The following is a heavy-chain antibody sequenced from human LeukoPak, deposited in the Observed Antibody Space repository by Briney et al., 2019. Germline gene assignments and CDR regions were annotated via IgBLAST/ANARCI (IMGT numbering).Heavy chain of an antibody. J-gene: IGHJ4*02. Sequence: GGSLRLSCAASGFTFSRYAMHWVRQAPGKGLECVAVILYDGSNKYYADSVKGRFTISRDNSKNTVYLQMNSLRAEDTAVYYCARGGLHYYDSSGFDYWGQGTLVTVSS. CDR2: ILYDGSNK. D-gene: IGHD3-22*01. V-gene: IGHV3-30-3*01. CDR1: GFTFSRYA. CDR3: ARGGLHYYDSSGFDY.